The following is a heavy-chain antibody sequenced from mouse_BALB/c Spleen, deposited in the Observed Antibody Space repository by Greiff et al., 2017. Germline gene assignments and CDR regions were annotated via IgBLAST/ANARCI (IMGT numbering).Heavy chain of an antibody. D-gene: IGHD1-2*01. V-gene: IGHV14-3*02. CDR2: IDPANGNT. J-gene: IGHJ2*01. Sequence: LVESGAELVKPGASVKLSCTASGFNIKDTYMHWVKQRPEQGLEWIGRIDPANGNTKYDPKFQGKATITADTSSNTAYLQLSSLTSEDTAVYYCAPITTATDYWGQGTTLTVSS. CDR3: APITTATDY. CDR1: GFNIKDTY.